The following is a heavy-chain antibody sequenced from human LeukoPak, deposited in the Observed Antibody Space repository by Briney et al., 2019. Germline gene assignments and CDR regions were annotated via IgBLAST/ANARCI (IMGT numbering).Heavy chain of an antibody. D-gene: IGHD3-22*01. Sequence: SETLSLTCTMSGGSISSSGFYWGWIRQPPGMGLEWIGSINYSGTTYYNPSLKSRVSISVDTSKSQFSLKLSSVTATDTAVYYCARQWDSSGYHEYFQHWGQGTLVTVSS. CDR1: GGSISSSGFY. J-gene: IGHJ1*01. V-gene: IGHV4-39*01. CDR3: ARQWDSSGYHEYFQH. CDR2: INYSGTT.